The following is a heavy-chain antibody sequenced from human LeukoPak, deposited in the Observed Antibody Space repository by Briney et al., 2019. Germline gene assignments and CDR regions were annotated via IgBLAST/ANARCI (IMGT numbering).Heavy chain of an antibody. CDR2: IYYSGST. Sequence: SETLSLTCTVSGGSISSYYWSWIRQPPGKGLEWIGYIYYSGSTNYNPALKSRVTISVDTSKNQFSLKLSSVTAADTAVYYCARASGCKKKTLASWGQETWSPSPQ. V-gene: IGHV4-59*01. CDR3: ARASGCKKKTLAS. J-gene: IGHJ5*01. D-gene: IGHD6-25*01. CDR1: GGSISSYY.